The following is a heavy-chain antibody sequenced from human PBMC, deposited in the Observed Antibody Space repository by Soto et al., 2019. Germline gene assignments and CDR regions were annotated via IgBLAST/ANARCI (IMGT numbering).Heavy chain of an antibody. Sequence: QVPLVQSRAEVKKPGASVKVSCKTSLYTFTNYGFSWVRQAPGQGLEWMGWISPYSGNTNYAQKLQGRVTLTTDTSTTTAYLELRTLKSYGTAVYYCATNPYSCDVREGNDFGYWGQGTLVTVSS. J-gene: IGHJ4*02. CDR3: ATNPYSCDVREGNDFGY. D-gene: IGHD6-19*01. V-gene: IGHV1-18*01. CDR1: LYTFTNYG. CDR2: ISPYSGNT.